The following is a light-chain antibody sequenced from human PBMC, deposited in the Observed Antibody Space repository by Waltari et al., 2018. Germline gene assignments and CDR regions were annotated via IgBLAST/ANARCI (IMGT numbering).Light chain of an antibody. CDR1: SSNIGNNT. V-gene: IGLV1-36*01. CDR2: YDV. CDR3: AAWDDSLNGWV. J-gene: IGLJ3*02. Sequence: QSVLTQPPSVSEAPRQRVTISCSGSSSNIGNNTVNWYQQLPGTAPKLLIYYDVLLPSGVSDRFSGSTSGTSASLAISGLQSEDEADYYCAAWDDSLNGWVFGGGTRLTVL.